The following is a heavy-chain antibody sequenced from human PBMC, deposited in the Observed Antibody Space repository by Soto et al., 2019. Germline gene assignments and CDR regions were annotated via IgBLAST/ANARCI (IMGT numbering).Heavy chain of an antibody. CDR2: VYYTGST. V-gene: IGHV4-59*01. Sequence: SETLSLTCSVSGGSISGSYWSWIRQSPGKGLEWLGYVYYTGSTNYSPSLRSRVSISVDTSKNEFSLRLSSVTAADTAVYFCARSVAVPGAHIDYWGQGTQVTASS. CDR1: GGSISGSY. D-gene: IGHD6-19*01. J-gene: IGHJ4*02. CDR3: ARSVAVPGAHIDY.